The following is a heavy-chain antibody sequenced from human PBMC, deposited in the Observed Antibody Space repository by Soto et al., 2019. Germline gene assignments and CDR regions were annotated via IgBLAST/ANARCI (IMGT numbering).Heavy chain of an antibody. Sequence: QVQLVESGGGVVQPGRSLRLSCAAAGFTFSSYAMHWVRQAPGKGLEWVAVISYDGSNKYYADSVKGRFTISRDNSKNTLYLKMNSLRAEDTAVYYCARSASLVDTAMVAWGQGTLVTVSS. D-gene: IGHD5-18*01. J-gene: IGHJ5*02. V-gene: IGHV3-30-3*01. CDR2: ISYDGSNK. CDR1: GFTFSSYA. CDR3: ARSASLVDTAMVA.